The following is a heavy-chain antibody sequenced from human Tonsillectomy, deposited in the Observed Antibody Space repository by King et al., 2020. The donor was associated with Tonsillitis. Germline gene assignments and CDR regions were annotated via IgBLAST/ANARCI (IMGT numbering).Heavy chain of an antibody. Sequence: VQLVESGGGLVQPGGSLRLSCAASGFTFSSYAMSWVRQAPGKGLEWVAGIRGSGGRTNDADAVKGRFTISRDSAKTMVFLQMNSLRAEETAVYYCAKALRNYYASGSYGPNWFDPRGQGTLVTVYS. J-gene: IGHJ5*02. CDR2: IRGSGGRT. V-gene: IGHV3-23*04. CDR1: GFTFSSYA. CDR3: AKALRNYYASGSYGPNWFDP. D-gene: IGHD3-10*01.